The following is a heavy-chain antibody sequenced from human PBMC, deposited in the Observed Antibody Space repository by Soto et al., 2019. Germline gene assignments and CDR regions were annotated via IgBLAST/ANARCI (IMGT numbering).Heavy chain of an antibody. Sequence: EVQLLESGGGLVQPGGSLRLSCAASGFTFSSYAMSWVRQAPGKGLEWVSAISGSVGSTYYADSVKGRFTISRDNSKNTLYLQMNSLRAEDTAVYYCAKEKYDYIWGTRNYFDYWGQGTLVTVSS. D-gene: IGHD3-16*01. CDR3: AKEKYDYIWGTRNYFDY. J-gene: IGHJ4*02. CDR2: ISGSVGST. CDR1: GFTFSSYA. V-gene: IGHV3-23*01.